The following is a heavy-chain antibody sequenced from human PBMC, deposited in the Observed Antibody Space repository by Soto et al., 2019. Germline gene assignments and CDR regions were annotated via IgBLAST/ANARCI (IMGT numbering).Heavy chain of an antibody. CDR2: FYDSGST. D-gene: IGHD5-12*01. V-gene: IGHV4-61*01. CDR1: GGSVSRGSFD. CDR3: AASAPPATNYYYAMDV. Sequence: SETLSLTCTVSGGSVSRGSFDWSWIRRPPGKGLEWIGYFYDSGSTNYNPSLRSRVTMSVDTSKNQFSLKLSSVTAADTAVYYCAASAPPATNYYYAMDVWGQGTTVTVSS. J-gene: IGHJ6*02.